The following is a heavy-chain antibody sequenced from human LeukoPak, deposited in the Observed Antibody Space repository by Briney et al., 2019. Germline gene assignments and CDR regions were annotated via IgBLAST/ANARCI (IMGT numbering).Heavy chain of an antibody. Sequence: SETLSLTCTVSGGSISTYYWSWIRQPPGKGLEWIGYIYYSGSTNYNPSLKSRVTISVDTSKNQFSLELSSVTAADTAVYYCARDRSEFDYWGQGTLVTVSS. V-gene: IGHV4-59*01. CDR3: ARDRSEFDY. CDR2: IYYSGST. CDR1: GGSISTYY. J-gene: IGHJ4*02.